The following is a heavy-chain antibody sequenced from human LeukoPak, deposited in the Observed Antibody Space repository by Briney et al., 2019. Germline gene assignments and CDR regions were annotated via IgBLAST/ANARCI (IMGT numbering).Heavy chain of an antibody. J-gene: IGHJ4*02. CDR2: INHSGST. CDR3: ATGSIATAGISWYDY. V-gene: IGHV4-34*01. Sequence: SETLSLTCAVYGGSFSSYYWSWIRQPPGEGLEWIGEINHSGSTNYNPSLKSRVTISVDTSKNQFSLKLSSVTAADTAVYYCATGSIATAGISWYDYWGQGTLVTVSS. D-gene: IGHD6-13*01. CDR1: GGSFSSYY.